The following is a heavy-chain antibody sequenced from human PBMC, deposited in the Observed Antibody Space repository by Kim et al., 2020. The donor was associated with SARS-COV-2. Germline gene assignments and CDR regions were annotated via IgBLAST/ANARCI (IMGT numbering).Heavy chain of an antibody. Sequence: GGSLRLSCAASGFSFSSHWMSWVRQAPGKGLEWVARIKQDGSEKYYVDSVKGRFTISRDNAKNSLHLQMSSLRADDTAVYYCTRGLLWHDTSGYRPMDYWGQGSLVTVSS. D-gene: IGHD3-22*01. CDR2: IKQDGSEK. CDR3: TRGLLWHDTSGYRPMDY. V-gene: IGHV3-7*01. CDR1: GFSFSSHW. J-gene: IGHJ4*02.